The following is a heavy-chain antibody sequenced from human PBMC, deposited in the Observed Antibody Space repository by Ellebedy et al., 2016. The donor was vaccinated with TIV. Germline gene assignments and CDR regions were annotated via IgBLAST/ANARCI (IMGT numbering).Heavy chain of an antibody. CDR2: ISSSSSYI. Sequence: GESLKISXAAAGFTFADSAMNWVRQAPGKGLEWVSSISSSSSYIYYADSVKGRFTISRDNAKNSLYLQMNSLRAEDTAVYYCYSGGYWGQGTLVTVSS. CDR3: YSGGY. V-gene: IGHV3-21*01. J-gene: IGHJ4*02. D-gene: IGHD2-21*01. CDR1: GFTFADSA.